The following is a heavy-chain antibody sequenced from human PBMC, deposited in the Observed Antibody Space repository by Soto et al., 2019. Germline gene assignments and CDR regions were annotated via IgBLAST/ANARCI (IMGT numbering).Heavy chain of an antibody. J-gene: IGHJ4*02. Sequence: EVQLVESGGGLVKPGGSLRLSCAASGFTFSSYSMNWVRQAPGKGLEWVSSISSSSSYIYYADSVKGRFTISRDNAKNSLDLQMNSLRAEDTAVYYCARETYSSGGTSFDYWGQGTLVTVSS. CDR3: ARETYSSGGTSFDY. CDR1: GFTFSSYS. V-gene: IGHV3-21*01. D-gene: IGHD6-19*01. CDR2: ISSSSSYI.